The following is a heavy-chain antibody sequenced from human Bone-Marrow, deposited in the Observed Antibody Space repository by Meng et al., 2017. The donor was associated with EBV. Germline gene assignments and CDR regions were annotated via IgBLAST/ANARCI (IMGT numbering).Heavy chain of an antibody. J-gene: IGHJ4*02. D-gene: IGHD3-10*01. CDR1: GGTFNSDA. V-gene: IGHV1-69*06. Sequence: QVQVVQSGAEVKKPGSSVKVSCWTSGGTFNSDAVSWVRQAPGQGLEWLGGLIPMFGAANYAQKFQDRVTIVADKSTNTHYMELTSLTSDDTAVYYCAKESGRGYTPDYWGQGTLVHRLL. CDR3: AKESGRGYTPDY. CDR2: LIPMFGAA.